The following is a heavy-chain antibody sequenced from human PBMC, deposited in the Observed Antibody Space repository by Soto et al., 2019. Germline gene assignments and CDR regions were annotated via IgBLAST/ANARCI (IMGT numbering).Heavy chain of an antibody. CDR3: ARYCSSTSCYADAFDI. D-gene: IGHD2-2*01. V-gene: IGHV1-18*01. CDR2: ISAYIGKA. CDR1: GYTFTSYG. Sequence: PGGSLRLSCAASGYTFTSYGISWVRQAPGQGLEWMGWISAYIGKANYAQKFQGRVTITTDKSTSTAYMELRSLRSNDTAVYYCARYCSSTSCYADAFDIWGQGTVVTVSS. J-gene: IGHJ3*02.